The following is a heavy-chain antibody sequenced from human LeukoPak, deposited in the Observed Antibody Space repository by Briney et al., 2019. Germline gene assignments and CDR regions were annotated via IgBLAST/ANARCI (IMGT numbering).Heavy chain of an antibody. CDR3: ARGPYYYGSGSYYNDY. CDR2: IYYSGST. D-gene: IGHD3-10*01. J-gene: IGHJ4*02. V-gene: IGHV4-31*03. CDR1: GGSISSGGYY. Sequence: SETLSLTCTVSGGSISSGGYYWTWIRQHPGNGLEWIGYIYYSGSTYYNPSLKSRVTISVDRSKNQFSLKLSSVTAADTAVYYCARGPYYYGSGSYYNDYWGQGTLVTVSS.